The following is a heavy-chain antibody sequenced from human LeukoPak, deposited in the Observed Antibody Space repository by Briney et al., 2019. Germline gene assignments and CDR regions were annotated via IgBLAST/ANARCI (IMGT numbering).Heavy chain of an antibody. V-gene: IGHV4-59*12. CDR3: ARIHGAYGDY. CDR2: FYYSGST. Sequence: SETLSLTCTVSGASISRYYWSWIRQPPGKGLEWIGYFYYSGSTNYNPSLKSRVTISLDTSKNQFSLKLSSVTAADTAIYYCARIHGAYGDYWGQGTLVTVSS. J-gene: IGHJ4*02. D-gene: IGHD4-17*01. CDR1: GASISRYY.